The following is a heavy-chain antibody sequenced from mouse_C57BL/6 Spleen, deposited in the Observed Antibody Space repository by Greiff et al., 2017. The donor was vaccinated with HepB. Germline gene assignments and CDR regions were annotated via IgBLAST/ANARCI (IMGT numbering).Heavy chain of an antibody. CDR3: ARRGYYGSSYGRDAMDY. D-gene: IGHD1-1*01. CDR1: GFTFSDYG. Sequence: EVQRVESGGGLVKPGGSLKLSCAASGFTFSDYGMHWVRQAPEKGLEWVAYISSGSSTIYYADTVKGRFTISRDNAKNTLFLQMTSLRSEDTAMYYCARRGYYGSSYGRDAMDYWGQGTSVTVSS. V-gene: IGHV5-17*01. J-gene: IGHJ4*01. CDR2: ISSGSSTI.